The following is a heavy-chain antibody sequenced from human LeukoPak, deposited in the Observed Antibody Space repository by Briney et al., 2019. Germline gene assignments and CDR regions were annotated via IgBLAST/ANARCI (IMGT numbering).Heavy chain of an antibody. Sequence: SETLSLTCTVSGGSISSYYWNWIRQPPGKGLEWIGYIYYSGSTNYNPSLKSRVTISVDTSKNQFSLKLSSVTAADTAVYYCAREDGYSSSWYDAFDIWGQGTMVTVSS. V-gene: IGHV4-59*01. CDR1: GGSISSYY. D-gene: IGHD6-13*01. CDR3: AREDGYSSSWYDAFDI. J-gene: IGHJ3*02. CDR2: IYYSGST.